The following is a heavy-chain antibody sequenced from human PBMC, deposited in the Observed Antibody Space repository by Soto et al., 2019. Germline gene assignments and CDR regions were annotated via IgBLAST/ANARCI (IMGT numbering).Heavy chain of an antibody. V-gene: IGHV4-30-4*01. CDR3: ARGTSSSWLGRYFDY. CDR1: GGSISSGDYY. J-gene: IGHJ4*02. CDR2: IYYSGST. D-gene: IGHD6-13*01. Sequence: PSATLSLTCTVSGGSISSGDYYWSWIRQPPGKGLEWIGYIYYSGSTYYNPSLKSRVTISVDTSKNQFSLKLSSVTAADTAVYYCARGTSSSWLGRYFDYWGQGTLVTVSS.